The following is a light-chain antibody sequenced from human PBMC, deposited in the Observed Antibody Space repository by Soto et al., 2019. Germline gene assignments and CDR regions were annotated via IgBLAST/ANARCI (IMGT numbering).Light chain of an antibody. CDR1: QGISSY. V-gene: IGKV1-8*01. CDR3: QHYYCYPRP. CDR2: AAS. Sequence: IQRPQSSSSLSESQGDRVTICCRASQGISSYLAWYQKKPGKAPKLLIYAASTLQSGVPSRFSGSGSGTDFTLTINYLQSEDVATYYCQHYYCYPRPFGQGTKVDI. J-gene: IGKJ1*01.